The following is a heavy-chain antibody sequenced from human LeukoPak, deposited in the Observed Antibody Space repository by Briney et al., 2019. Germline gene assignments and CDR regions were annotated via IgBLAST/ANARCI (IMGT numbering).Heavy chain of an antibody. D-gene: IGHD3-3*01. CDR3: ARTPPVFAVITLDF. CDR1: GYTFTVFG. Sequence: ASVKVSCKAPGYTFTVFGISWVRQAPGQGLEWMGWISVYTGNRKYAQKFQGRVSMTTDTSTNTAYMELGSLGSDDTAVYYCARTPPVFAVITLDFWGQGTTVTVSS. V-gene: IGHV1-18*01. CDR2: ISVYTGNR. J-gene: IGHJ6*02.